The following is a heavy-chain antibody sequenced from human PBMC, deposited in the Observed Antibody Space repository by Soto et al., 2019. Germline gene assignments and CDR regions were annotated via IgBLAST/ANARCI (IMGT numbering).Heavy chain of an antibody. D-gene: IGHD5-12*01. V-gene: IGHV3-11*05. Sequence: QVQLVESGGGLVKPGGSLRLSCAASGFTFSDYYMSWIRQAPGKGLEWVSYISSSSSYTNYADSVKGRFTISRDNAKNSLNLQMNSLRAEDTAVYYCARDHHRYSGYDYVDYWGQATLVTVSS. CDR1: GFTFSDYY. CDR2: ISSSSSYT. J-gene: IGHJ4*02. CDR3: ARDHHRYSGYDYVDY.